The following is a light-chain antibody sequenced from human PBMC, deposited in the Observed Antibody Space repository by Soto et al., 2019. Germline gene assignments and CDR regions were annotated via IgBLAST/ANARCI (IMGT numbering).Light chain of an antibody. Sequence: EIVMTQSPATLSVSPGDRAALSCRASQSVGSNLAWYQQKPGQAPRLLIYGASTRATGIPARFSGSGSGTDVALTISCLQSEDVAIYCCQQYNNWPPDRTFGQGAKVEIK. CDR3: QQYNNWPPDRT. J-gene: IGKJ1*01. CDR2: GAS. CDR1: QSVGSN. V-gene: IGKV3-15*01.